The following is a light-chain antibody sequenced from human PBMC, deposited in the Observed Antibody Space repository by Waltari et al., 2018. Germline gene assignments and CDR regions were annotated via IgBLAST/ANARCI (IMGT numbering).Light chain of an antibody. V-gene: IGKV2D-29*01. CDR2: EVA. J-gene: IGKJ3*01. CDR3: MQSIQLPLFT. CDR1: QSLVHTDGKTY. Sequence: IVLTQTPLSLSVTPGQPASISCKSSQSLVHTDGKTYLYWYLQKAGQPPQLLIHEVADRFTGVPPRFSGSGSGTDFTLKISRVEAEDFGIYYCMQSIQLPLFTFGPGTKVEIK.